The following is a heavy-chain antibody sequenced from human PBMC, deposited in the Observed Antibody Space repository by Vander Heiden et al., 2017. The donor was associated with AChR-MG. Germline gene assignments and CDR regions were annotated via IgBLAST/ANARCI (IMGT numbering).Heavy chain of an antibody. V-gene: IGHV3-23*01. D-gene: IGHD3-3*01. CDR1: GFTFSNHA. CDR3: ARTPLTSYDFWSGYEDF. J-gene: IGHJ4*02. Sequence: EVHLLESGGGLVQPGGSLRLSCVAPGFTFSNHAMTWVRQAPGKGLEWVSGISGGSTSIYYADSVKGRFTVARDNSKNTLYLQMNSLRAEDTAVYYCARTPLTSYDFWSGYEDFWGQGTLVNVSS. CDR2: ISGGSTSI.